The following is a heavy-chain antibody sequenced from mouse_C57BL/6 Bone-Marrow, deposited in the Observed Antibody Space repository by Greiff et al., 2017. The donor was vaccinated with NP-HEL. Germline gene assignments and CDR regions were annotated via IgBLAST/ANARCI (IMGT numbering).Heavy chain of an antibody. D-gene: IGHD1-1*01. Sequence: EVQLQQSGAELVKPGASVKLSCTASGFNIKDYYMHWVKQRTEQGLEWIGRIDPEDGETKYAPKFQGQATITADTSSNTAYLQLSSLTSEDTAVYYCARRYYGSSYWYFDVWGTGTTVTVSS. CDR3: ARRYYGSSYWYFDV. CDR1: GFNIKDYY. CDR2: IDPEDGET. J-gene: IGHJ1*03. V-gene: IGHV14-2*01.